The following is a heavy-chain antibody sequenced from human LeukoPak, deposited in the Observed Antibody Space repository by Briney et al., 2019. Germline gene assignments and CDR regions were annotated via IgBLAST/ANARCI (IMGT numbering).Heavy chain of an antibody. CDR3: ASDYYDSSGLLDY. Sequence: GASVKVSCKASGYTFTSYYMHWVRQAPGQGLEWIGGIIPIFGTANYAQKFQGRVTITADEPTSTAYMELSSLRSEDTAVYYCASDYYDSSGLLDYWGQGTLVTVSS. J-gene: IGHJ4*02. CDR1: GYTFTSYY. CDR2: IIPIFGTA. D-gene: IGHD3-22*01. V-gene: IGHV1-69*13.